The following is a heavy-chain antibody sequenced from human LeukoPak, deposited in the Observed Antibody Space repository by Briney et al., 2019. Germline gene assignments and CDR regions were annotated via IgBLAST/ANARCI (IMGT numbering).Heavy chain of an antibody. CDR3: ARAGDGYNWNYFDY. CDR2: IYHSGST. Sequence: SETLSLTCTVSGYSISSGYYWGWIRQPPGKGLEWIGSIYHSGSTYYNPSLKSRVTISVDTSKNQFSLKLSSVTAADTAVYYCARAGDGYNWNYFDYWGQGTLVTVSS. V-gene: IGHV4-38-2*02. D-gene: IGHD5-24*01. J-gene: IGHJ4*02. CDR1: GYSISSGYY.